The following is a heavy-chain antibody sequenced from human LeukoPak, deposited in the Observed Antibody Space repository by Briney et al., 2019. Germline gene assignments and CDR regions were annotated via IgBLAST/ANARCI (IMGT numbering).Heavy chain of an antibody. D-gene: IGHD2-15*01. Sequence: GGSLRLSCAASGITFNTYALGWVRQAPGKGLEWVANIKEDDKKRYYVDSVKGRFTISRDNAKSSLYLQMDSLRVEDTAVYYCARDGSSFDYWGQGALVTVSS. CDR1: GITFNTYA. J-gene: IGHJ4*02. CDR3: ARDGSSFDY. V-gene: IGHV3-7*01. CDR2: IKEDDKKR.